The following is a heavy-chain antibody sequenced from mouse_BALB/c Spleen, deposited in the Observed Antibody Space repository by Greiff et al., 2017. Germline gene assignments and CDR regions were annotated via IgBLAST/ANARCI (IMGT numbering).Heavy chain of an antibody. CDR1: GYAFTNYL. V-gene: IGHV1-54*01. CDR3: ARSLITTVVAPRYFDV. CDR2: INPGSGGT. D-gene: IGHD1-1*01. J-gene: IGHJ1*01. Sequence: QVQLQQSGAELVRPGTSVKVSCKASGYAFTNYLIEWVKQRPGQGLEWIGVINPGSGGTNYNEKFKGKATLTADKSSSTAYMQLSSLTSDDSAVYFCARSLITTVVAPRYFDVWGAGTTVTVSS.